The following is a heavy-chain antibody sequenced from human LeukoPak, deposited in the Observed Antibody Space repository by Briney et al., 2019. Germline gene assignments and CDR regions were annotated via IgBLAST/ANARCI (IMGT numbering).Heavy chain of an antibody. CDR3: ALPSSLRY. J-gene: IGHJ4*02. CDR2: IDPTDSDT. CDR1: GYTFTTLW. Sequence: GEPLKFSCKGFGYTFTTLWISWVGQLHGKGLEWMGRIDPTDSDTTYTRSFQGHVTISADKSIRTADLQWSSLKASDTAMYYCALPSSLRYWGQGTLVTVSS. V-gene: IGHV5-10-1*01.